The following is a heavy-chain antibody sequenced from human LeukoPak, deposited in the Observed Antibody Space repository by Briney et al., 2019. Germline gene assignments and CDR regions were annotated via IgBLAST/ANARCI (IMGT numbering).Heavy chain of an antibody. D-gene: IGHD2-2*01. J-gene: IGHJ4*02. Sequence: SAKVSCTASGGTFSSYAISWVRQAPGQGLEWMGGIIPIFGTANYAQKFQGRVTITADESTSTAYMELSSLRSEDTAVYYCAGYCSSTSCRELDYWGQGTLVTVSS. CDR3: AGYCSSTSCRELDY. V-gene: IGHV1-69*13. CDR2: IIPIFGTA. CDR1: GGTFSSYA.